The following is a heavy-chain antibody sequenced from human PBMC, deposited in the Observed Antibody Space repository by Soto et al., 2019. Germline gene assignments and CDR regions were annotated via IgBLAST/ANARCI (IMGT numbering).Heavy chain of an antibody. J-gene: IGHJ5*02. CDR3: ARQGRGDASGTFDP. D-gene: IGHD1-26*01. V-gene: IGHV4-59*08. CDR1: GGTIRGYY. CDR2: INYSGNT. Sequence: SETLCVTSTVSGGTIRGYYWSWIRQPPGKGLDWIAFINYSGNTNYNPSLKSRVIISVDTSKNQFSLNLTSVSAADTAVYYCARQGRGDASGTFDPWGQGTLVTVSS.